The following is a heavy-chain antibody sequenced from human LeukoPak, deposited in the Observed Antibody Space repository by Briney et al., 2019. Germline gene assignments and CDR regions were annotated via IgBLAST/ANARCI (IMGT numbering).Heavy chain of an antibody. D-gene: IGHD1-7*01. CDR1: DYSISNGYY. Sequence: SETLSLTCTVSDYSISNGYYWGWIRQTPGKGLEWIGSIYHSGSTYYNPSLKSRVTISEDTSKKRFSLKLSSVTAADTAMYYCARGRNSRYFDYWGQGTLVTVSS. CDR2: IYHSGST. J-gene: IGHJ4*02. CDR3: ARGRNSRYFDY. V-gene: IGHV4-38-2*02.